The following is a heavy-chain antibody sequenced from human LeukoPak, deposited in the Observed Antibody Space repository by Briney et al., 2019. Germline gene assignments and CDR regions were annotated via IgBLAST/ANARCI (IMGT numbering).Heavy chain of an antibody. Sequence: SVKVSCKASGGTFSSYAISWVRQAPGQGLEWMGRIIPIFGTANYAQKFQGRVTTTTDESTSTAYMELSSLRSEDTAVYYCALLANYDYVWGSSLYFDYWGQGTLVTVSS. CDR3: ALLANYDYVWGSSLYFDY. D-gene: IGHD3-16*01. CDR1: GGTFSSYA. V-gene: IGHV1-69*05. CDR2: IIPIFGTA. J-gene: IGHJ4*02.